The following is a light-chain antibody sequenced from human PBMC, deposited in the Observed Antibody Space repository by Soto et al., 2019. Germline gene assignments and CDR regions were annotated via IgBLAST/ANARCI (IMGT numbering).Light chain of an antibody. Sequence: DIQMTQSPSTVSASVGDRVTITCQASHPVNTWLAWYQQKPGRAPVLLIHDASALESGVPSRFSGSGSGTEFSLTITSLQPEDIATYYCQQYDHLPPAFGGGTKVEIK. CDR3: QQYDHLPPA. V-gene: IGKV1-5*01. CDR2: DAS. J-gene: IGKJ4*01. CDR1: HPVNTW.